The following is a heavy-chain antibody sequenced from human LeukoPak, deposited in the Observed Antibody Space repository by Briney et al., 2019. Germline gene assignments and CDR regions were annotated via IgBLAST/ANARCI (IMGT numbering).Heavy chain of an antibody. Sequence: PGGSLRLSCAASGFTFSSYWMGWVRQAPGKGLEWVANIKQDGSEKYYVDSVKGRFTISRDNAKNSLYLQMNSLRAEDTAVYYCARELLRYFDWLTDAFDIWGQGTMVTVSS. D-gene: IGHD3-9*01. J-gene: IGHJ3*02. CDR3: ARELLRYFDWLTDAFDI. CDR2: IKQDGSEK. V-gene: IGHV3-7*01. CDR1: GFTFSSYW.